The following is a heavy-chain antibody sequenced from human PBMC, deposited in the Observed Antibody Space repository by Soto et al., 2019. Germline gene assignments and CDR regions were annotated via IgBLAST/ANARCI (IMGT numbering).Heavy chain of an antibody. CDR1: GFTFSSYG. D-gene: IGHD5-12*01. CDR3: AKDGEMATIQGMDV. CDR2: ISYDGSNK. J-gene: IGHJ6*02. V-gene: IGHV3-30*18. Sequence: GGSLRLSCAASGFTFSSYGMHWVRQAPGKGLEWVAVISYDGSNKYYADSVKGRFTISRDNSKNTLYLQMNSLRAEDTAVYYCAKDGEMATIQGMDVWGQGTTVTVSS.